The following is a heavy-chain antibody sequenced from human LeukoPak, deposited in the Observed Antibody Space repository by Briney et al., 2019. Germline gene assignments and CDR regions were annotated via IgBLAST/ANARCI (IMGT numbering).Heavy chain of an antibody. D-gene: IGHD2-15*01. CDR1: GGSISSYY. CDR2: IYYSGST. J-gene: IGHJ4*02. CDR3: ARAGWYTLDN. V-gene: IGHV4-59*01. Sequence: PSETLSLTCIVSGGSISSYYWSWIRQPPGKGLEWIGYIYYSGSTNYNPSLKSRVTISVDTSKKQFSLKLSSVTAADTAVYYCARAGWYTLDNWGQGTLVTVSS.